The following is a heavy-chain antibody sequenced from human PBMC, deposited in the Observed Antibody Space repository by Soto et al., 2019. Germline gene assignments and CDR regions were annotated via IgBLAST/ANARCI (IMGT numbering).Heavy chain of an antibody. D-gene: IGHD2-15*01. CDR2: ISGSGGST. CDR3: AKTIGVVAATRYYFDY. Sequence: EVQLLESGGGLVQPGGSLRLSCAASGFTFSSYAMSWVRQAPGKGLEWVSAISGSGGSTYYADSVKGRFTISRDNSKNTLYLQMNSLRAEDTAVYYCAKTIGVVAATRYYFDYWGQGTLVTVSS. J-gene: IGHJ4*02. CDR1: GFTFSSYA. V-gene: IGHV3-23*01.